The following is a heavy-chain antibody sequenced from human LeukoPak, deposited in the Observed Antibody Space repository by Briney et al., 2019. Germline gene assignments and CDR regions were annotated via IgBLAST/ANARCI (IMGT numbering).Heavy chain of an antibody. CDR2: INPNSGGT. CDR1: GYTFTGYY. D-gene: IGHD6-13*01. V-gene: IGHV1-2*02. CDR3: ARVATDSSSWGYYYYYMDV. Sequence: ASVKVSCKASGYTFTGYYMHRVRQAPGQGLEWMGWINPNSGGTNYAQKFQGRVTMTRDTSISTAYMELSRLRSDDTAVYYCARVATDSSSWGYYYYYMDVWGKGTTVTVSS. J-gene: IGHJ6*03.